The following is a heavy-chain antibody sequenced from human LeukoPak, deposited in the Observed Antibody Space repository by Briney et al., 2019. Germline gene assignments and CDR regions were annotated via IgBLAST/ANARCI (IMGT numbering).Heavy chain of an antibody. CDR2: ISAYNGYT. Sequence: ASVKVSCKASGYTFTNYGISWVRQAPGQGLEWMGWISAYNGYTNYAQKLQGRVTMTRDTSISTAYMELSRLRSDDTAVYYCARDSRPIFEWQQLGGDYWGQGTLVTVSS. D-gene: IGHD6-13*01. V-gene: IGHV1-18*01. CDR3: ARDSRPIFEWQQLGGDY. J-gene: IGHJ4*02. CDR1: GYTFTNYG.